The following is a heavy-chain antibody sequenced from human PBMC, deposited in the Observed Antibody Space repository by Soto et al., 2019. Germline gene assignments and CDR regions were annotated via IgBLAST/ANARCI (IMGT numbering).Heavy chain of an antibody. D-gene: IGHD6-19*01. Sequence: GGSLRLSCAASGFTFSSYAMHWVRQAPGKGLEWVAVISYDGSNKYYADSVKGRFTISRDNSKNTLYLQMNSLRAEDTAVYYCARNSSGWYFFYYYYGMDVWGQGTTVTVS. J-gene: IGHJ6*02. V-gene: IGHV3-30-3*01. CDR2: ISYDGSNK. CDR1: GFTFSSYA. CDR3: ARNSSGWYFFYYYYGMDV.